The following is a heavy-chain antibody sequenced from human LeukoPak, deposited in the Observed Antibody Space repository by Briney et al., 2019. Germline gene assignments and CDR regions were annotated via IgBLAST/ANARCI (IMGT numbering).Heavy chain of an antibody. CDR1: GFTFSNYD. V-gene: IGHV3-13*01. Sequence: GGSLRLSCAASGFTFSNYDMHWVRQATGKDLEWVSGIGTAGDTHYSGSVKGRFTISRENAKNSLYLQMNSLRAGDTAVYYCARTNIATPTSWYDGGTLNVWGQGTVVTVSS. CDR3: ARTNIATPTSWYDGGTLNV. CDR2: IGTAGDT. J-gene: IGHJ3*01. D-gene: IGHD2-2*01.